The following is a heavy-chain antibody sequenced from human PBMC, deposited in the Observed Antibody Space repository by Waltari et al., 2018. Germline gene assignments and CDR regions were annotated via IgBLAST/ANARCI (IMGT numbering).Heavy chain of an antibody. V-gene: IGHV4-39*01. CDR2: VFYNGDP. CDR1: GGSITSSNYY. D-gene: IGHD3-3*01. CDR3: TRASIFGVALDAFDL. J-gene: IGHJ3*01. Sequence: QVQLQESGPGLLKPSETLSLTCSVSGGSITSSNYYWGWIRQPPGKGLEWIGSVFYNGDPYHNPSLKSRVTVSVDTSKNQVSLKLSSVTAADTAVYYCTRASIFGVALDAFDLWGQGTMVSVSS.